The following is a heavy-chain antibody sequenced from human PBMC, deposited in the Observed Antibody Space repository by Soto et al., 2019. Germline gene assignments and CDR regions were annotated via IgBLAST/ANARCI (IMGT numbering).Heavy chain of an antibody. Sequence: PSETLSLTCAVYGGSFSGYYWSWIRQPPGKGLEWIGEINHSGSTNYNPSLKSRVTISVDTSKNQFSLKLSSVTAADTAVYYCARAAFHYYGSRIGGSHQGYCDQGTLVTAST. CDR1: GGSFSGYY. J-gene: IGHJ4*02. D-gene: IGHD3-10*01. CDR3: ARAAFHYYGSRIGGSHQGY. CDR2: INHSGST. V-gene: IGHV4-34*01.